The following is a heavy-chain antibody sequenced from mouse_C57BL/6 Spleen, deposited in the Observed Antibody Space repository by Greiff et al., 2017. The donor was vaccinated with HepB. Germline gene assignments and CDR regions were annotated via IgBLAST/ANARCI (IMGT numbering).Heavy chain of an antibody. D-gene: IGHD4-1*01. CDR2: IHPNSGST. CDR1: GYTFTSYW. J-gene: IGHJ3*01. V-gene: IGHV1-64*01. CDR3: ARAPNWDGFAY. Sequence: QVQLKQPGAELVKPGASVKLSCKASGYTFTSYWMHWVKQRPGQGLEWIGMIHPNSGSTNYNEKFKSKATLTVDKSSSTAYMQLSSLTSEDSAVYYSARAPNWDGFAYWGQGTLVTVSA.